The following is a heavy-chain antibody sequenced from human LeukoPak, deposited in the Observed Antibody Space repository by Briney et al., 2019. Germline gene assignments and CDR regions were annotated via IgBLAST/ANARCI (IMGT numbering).Heavy chain of an antibody. Sequence: GESLKISCKDSGSNFVDYWICWVRQVPGRGLEWMAVIFPGDSETTYSPSFQGQVTISADKSISTAYLQWSSLKASDTAMYYCARAPYYDFWSGYPEASNWFDPWGQGTLVTVSS. CDR2: IFPGDSET. CDR1: GSNFVDYW. CDR3: ARAPYYDFWSGYPEASNWFDP. D-gene: IGHD3-3*01. J-gene: IGHJ5*02. V-gene: IGHV5-51*01.